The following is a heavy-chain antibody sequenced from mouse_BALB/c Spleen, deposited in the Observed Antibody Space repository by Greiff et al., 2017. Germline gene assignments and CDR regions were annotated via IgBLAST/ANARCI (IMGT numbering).Heavy chain of an antibody. J-gene: IGHJ1*01. CDR3: ARYDGYYWYFDV. CDR1: GYAFTNYL. CDR2: INPGSGGT. D-gene: IGHD2-3*01. Sequence: QVQLKESGAELVRPGTSVKVSCKASGYAFTNYLIEWVKQMPGQGLEWIGVINPGSGGTNYNEKFKGKATLTADKSSSTAYMQLSSLTSDDSAVYFCARYDGYYWYFDVWGAGTTVTVSS. V-gene: IGHV1-54*01.